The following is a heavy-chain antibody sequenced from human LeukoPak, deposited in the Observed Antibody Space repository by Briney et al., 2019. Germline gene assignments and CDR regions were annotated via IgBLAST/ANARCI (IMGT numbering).Heavy chain of an antibody. Sequence: PSETLSLTCTVSGGSISSSSYYWGWIRQPPGKGLEWIGSIYYSGSTYYNPSLKSRVTISVDTSKNQFSLKLSSVTAADTAVYYCAGHRYCSSTSCLDYWGQGPLVTVSS. CDR3: AGHRYCSSTSCLDY. V-gene: IGHV4-39*01. D-gene: IGHD2-2*01. CDR1: GGSISSSSYY. CDR2: IYYSGST. J-gene: IGHJ4*02.